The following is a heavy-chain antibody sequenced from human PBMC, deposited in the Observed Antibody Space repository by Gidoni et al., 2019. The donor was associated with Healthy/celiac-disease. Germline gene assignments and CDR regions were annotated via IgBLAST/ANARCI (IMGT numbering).Heavy chain of an antibody. Sequence: EVQPVESGGGLVKPGGSLRLSCAASGFPFSSDSIHWVRQAPGKRLGWVSSISSSSSYIYYADSVKGRFTISRDNAKNSLSLQMNSLRAEDTAVYYCARDRERWFGDLFRPDAFDIWGQGTMVTVSS. J-gene: IGHJ3*02. D-gene: IGHD3-10*01. CDR3: ARDRERWFGDLFRPDAFDI. CDR1: GFPFSSDS. V-gene: IGHV3-21*01. CDR2: ISSSSSYI.